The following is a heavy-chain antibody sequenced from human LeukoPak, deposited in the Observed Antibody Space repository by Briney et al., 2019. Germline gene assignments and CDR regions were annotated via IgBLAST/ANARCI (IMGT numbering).Heavy chain of an antibody. CDR3: ARDLGSHWLGNWFDP. V-gene: IGHV3-7*01. Sequence: PGGSLRLSCAASGFIFSNYWMSWVRQAPGKGLEWVANIKQDGYESSYVDSVKGRFIVSRDNAKNSVYLHMNSLRAEDTAMYYCARDLGSHWLGNWFDPWGQGTLVIVSS. CDR1: GFIFSNYW. J-gene: IGHJ5*02. D-gene: IGHD6-19*01. CDR2: IKQDGYES.